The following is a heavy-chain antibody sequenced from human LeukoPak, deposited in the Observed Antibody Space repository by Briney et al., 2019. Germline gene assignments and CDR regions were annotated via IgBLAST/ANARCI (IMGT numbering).Heavy chain of an antibody. CDR1: GFAFGSEA. D-gene: IGHD2-2*01. Sequence: GGSLRLSCAVSGFAFGSEAMSWVRQSPARGLEWVASISPGGGTTYYADYVKGRFTISRDNSKNSLFVQMNSLRAEDTALYYCARIGHDLYQTFDSWGHGTLITVSS. CDR3: ARIGHDLYQTFDS. V-gene: IGHV3-23*01. J-gene: IGHJ5*01. CDR2: ISPGGGTT.